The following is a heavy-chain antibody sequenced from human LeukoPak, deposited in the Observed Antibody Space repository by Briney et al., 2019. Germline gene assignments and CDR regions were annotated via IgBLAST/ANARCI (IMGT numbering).Heavy chain of an antibody. CDR3: ARGRTVTYMDV. Sequence: ASVKVSCKASGGTFSSYAINWVRQATGQGLEWMGWMNPNSGNTGYAQKFQGRVTMTRNTSISTAYMELSSLRSEDTAVYYCARGRTVTYMDVWGKGTTVTISS. CDR2: MNPNSGNT. CDR1: GGTFSSYA. J-gene: IGHJ6*03. D-gene: IGHD4-17*01. V-gene: IGHV1-8*02.